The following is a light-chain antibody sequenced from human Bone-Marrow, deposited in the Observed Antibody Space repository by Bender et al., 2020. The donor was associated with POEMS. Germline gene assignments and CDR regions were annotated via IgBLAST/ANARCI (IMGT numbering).Light chain of an antibody. Sequence: QSVLTQPPSASGTPGQRLTISCSGSNSNIGTNTVNWYQQVPGTAPKLLSFNNNERPSGVPKRFSGSSSGNTATLTISRVEAGDEADYYCQVWDSSTQEVFGGGTKLTVL. CDR2: NNN. J-gene: IGLJ2*01. CDR1: NSNIGTNT. CDR3: QVWDSSTQEV. V-gene: IGLV1-44*01.